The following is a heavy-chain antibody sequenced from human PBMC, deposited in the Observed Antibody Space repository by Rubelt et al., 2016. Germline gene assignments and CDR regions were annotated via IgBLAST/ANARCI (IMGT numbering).Heavy chain of an antibody. CDR2: GSGGST. J-gene: IGHJ5*02. V-gene: IGHV3-23*01. CDR3: ARGRWGSGYDRNNWFDP. D-gene: IGHD5-12*01. Sequence: GSGGSTYYADSVKGRFTISRDNSKNTLYLQMNSLRAEDTAVYYCARGRWGSGYDRNNWFDPWGQGTLVTVSS.